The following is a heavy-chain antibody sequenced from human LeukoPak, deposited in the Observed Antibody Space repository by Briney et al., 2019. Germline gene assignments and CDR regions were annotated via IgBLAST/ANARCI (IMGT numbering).Heavy chain of an antibody. V-gene: IGHV3-23*01. D-gene: IGHD5-18*01. Sequence: PGGSLRLSCAASGFTFSSYAMSWVRQAPGKGLEWVSAISGSGGSTYYADSVKGRFTISRDNSKNTLYLQVNSLGAEDTAVYYCAKDDSAYSYASFDYWGQGTLVTVSS. CDR2: ISGSGGST. CDR1: GFTFSSYA. J-gene: IGHJ4*02. CDR3: AKDDSAYSYASFDY.